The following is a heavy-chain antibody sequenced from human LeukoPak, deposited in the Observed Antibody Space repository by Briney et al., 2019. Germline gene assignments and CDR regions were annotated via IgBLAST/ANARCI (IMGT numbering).Heavy chain of an antibody. J-gene: IGHJ4*02. CDR3: ARDSYYDFWSGYDY. Sequence: PGGSLRLSCAASGFTFSTFAMIWVRQPPGKGLEWVSSIFPSGGEIHYADSVKGRFTISRDNAKNSLYLQMNSLRAEDTAVYYCARDSYYDFWSGYDYWGQGTLVTVSS. CDR2: IFPSGGEI. V-gene: IGHV3-21*01. D-gene: IGHD3-3*01. CDR1: GFTFSTFA.